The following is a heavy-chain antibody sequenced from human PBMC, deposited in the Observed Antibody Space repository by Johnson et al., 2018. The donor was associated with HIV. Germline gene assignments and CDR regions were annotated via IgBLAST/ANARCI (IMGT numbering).Heavy chain of an antibody. CDR3: ATPQEGYSAFDI. CDR1: GLSVSINY. Sequence: VQLVESGGGLIQPGGSLRLSCAVSGLSVSINYITWVRQAPGKGLEWVSVIHSGGSTYYADSVEGRFTISRDNSKNTVLLQMNSLRAEDTAVYYCATPQEGYSAFDIWGQGTMVTVSS. D-gene: IGHD2-15*01. V-gene: IGHV3-66*02. J-gene: IGHJ3*02. CDR2: IHSGGST.